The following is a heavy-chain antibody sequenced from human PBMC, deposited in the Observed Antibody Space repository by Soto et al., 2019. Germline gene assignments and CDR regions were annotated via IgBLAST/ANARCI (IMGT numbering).Heavy chain of an antibody. V-gene: IGHV4-4*02. CDR1: GDSLNNSHW. CDR3: AREVNSSPARGPNWFDP. CDR2: TYHSGTT. J-gene: IGHJ5*02. D-gene: IGHD6-13*01. Sequence: QVQLQESGPGLVQPSGTLSLTCAVSGDSLNNSHWGSWVRQTPGKGLEWIGETYHSGTTNYNPSLKTRVTISIDKSKNQFSLKMNSVTAADTAVYYCAREVNSSPARGPNWFDPWGQGTLVTVSS.